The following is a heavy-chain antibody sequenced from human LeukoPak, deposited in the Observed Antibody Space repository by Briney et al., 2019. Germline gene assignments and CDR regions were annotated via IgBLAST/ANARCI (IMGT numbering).Heavy chain of an antibody. CDR3: ARLRSGGRFLEWFQYYYYMDV. V-gene: IGHV4-4*09. CDR2: IYTSGST. J-gene: IGHJ6*03. Sequence: SGTLSLTCTVSGGSISSYYWSWIRQPPGKGLEWIGYIYTSGSTNYNPSLKSRVTISVDTSKNQFSLKLSSVTAADTAVYYCARLRSGGRFLEWFQYYYYMDVWGKGTTVTVSS. CDR1: GGSISSYY. D-gene: IGHD3-3*01.